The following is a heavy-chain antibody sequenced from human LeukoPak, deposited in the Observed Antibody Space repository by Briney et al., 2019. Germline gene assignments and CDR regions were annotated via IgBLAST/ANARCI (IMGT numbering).Heavy chain of an antibody. CDR1: GFTFSAYG. CDR3: AKELVGSFCGGGQHYYFDY. V-gene: IGHV3-30*18. D-gene: IGHD3-10*01. J-gene: IGHJ4*02. CDR2: ISSDGSNE. Sequence: PGGSLGLSCAASGFTFSAYGMHWVRQAPGKGLEWLALISSDGSNEYYADSVKGRFTISRDNSKNTVDLQMNRLRAEDTAVYHRAKELVGSFCGGGQHYYFDYWGQGTLVTASS.